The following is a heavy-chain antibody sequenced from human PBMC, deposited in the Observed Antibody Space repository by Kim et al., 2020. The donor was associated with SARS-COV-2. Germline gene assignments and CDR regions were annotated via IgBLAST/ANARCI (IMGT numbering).Heavy chain of an antibody. Sequence: IYYADSVKGRFTISKDKAKNSLFLQMSGLRVEDTAIYYCARESSSSSSFDYLGQGTLVTVSS. V-gene: IGHV3-11*01. J-gene: IGHJ4*02. CDR2: I. D-gene: IGHD6-6*01. CDR3: ARESSSSSSFDY.